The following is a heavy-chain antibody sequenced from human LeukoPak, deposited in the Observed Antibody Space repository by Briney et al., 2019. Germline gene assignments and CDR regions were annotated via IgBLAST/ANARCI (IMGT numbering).Heavy chain of an antibody. CDR3: ARGKYSFDY. V-gene: IGHV3-11*01. Sequence: GGSLRLSCAASGFTFSDSYMSWIRQAPGKGLEYISYISSSGSTNYYAGSVKGRFTLSRDNTKNSLSLEMNSLRAEDTAVYYCARGKYSFDYWGQGTLVTVSS. J-gene: IGHJ4*02. CDR1: GFTFSDSY. CDR2: ISSSGSTN.